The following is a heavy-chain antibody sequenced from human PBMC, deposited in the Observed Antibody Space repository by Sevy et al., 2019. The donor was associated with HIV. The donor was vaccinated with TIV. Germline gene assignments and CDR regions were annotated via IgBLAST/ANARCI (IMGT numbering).Heavy chain of an antibody. CDR1: GFTFSSYA. V-gene: IGHV3-23*01. CDR3: AKDLQYYYDSSGYFDY. Sequence: GGSLRLSCAASGFTFSSYAMSWVRQAPGKGLEWVSAISGSGGSTYYADSVKGRFTISRDNSKNTLYLQMNSLRAEDTAIYYRAKDLQYYYDSSGYFDYWGQGTLVTVSS. CDR2: ISGSGGST. D-gene: IGHD3-22*01. J-gene: IGHJ4*02.